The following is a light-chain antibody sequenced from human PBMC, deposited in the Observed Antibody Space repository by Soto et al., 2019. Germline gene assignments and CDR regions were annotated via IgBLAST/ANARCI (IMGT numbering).Light chain of an antibody. CDR2: RDN. V-gene: IGLV1-44*01. CDR3: ATWDDSLLAYV. CDR1: SSNIGSNT. J-gene: IGLJ1*01. Sequence: QSVLTQPPSASGTPGQRVTISCSGSSSNIGSNTVNWYQQVPGTAPKLLIYRDNQRPSGVPDRFSGSKSGTSASLAISGLQSEDEADYYCATWDDSLLAYVFGTGTKVTVL.